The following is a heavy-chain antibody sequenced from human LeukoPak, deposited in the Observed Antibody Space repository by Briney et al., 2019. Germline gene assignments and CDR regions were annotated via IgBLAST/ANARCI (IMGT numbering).Heavy chain of an antibody. D-gene: IGHD6-19*01. CDR2: IYPGDSNT. CDR1: GYSFTSYW. Sequence: GESLKISCKGSGYSFTSYWIGWVRQMPGKGLEWMGIIYPGDSNTRYSPSFQGQVTISADKSISTAYLQWSSLEASDTAMYYCARRPKFIAVAADDAFDIWGQGTMVTVSS. V-gene: IGHV5-51*01. J-gene: IGHJ3*02. CDR3: ARRPKFIAVAADDAFDI.